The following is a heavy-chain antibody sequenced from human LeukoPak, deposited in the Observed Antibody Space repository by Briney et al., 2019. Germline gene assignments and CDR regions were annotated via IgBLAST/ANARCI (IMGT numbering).Heavy chain of an antibody. CDR1: GFTFSSYS. V-gene: IGHV3-21*01. J-gene: IGHJ4*02. CDR2: ISSSSSYI. Sequence: KPGGSLRLSCAASGFTFSSYSMNWVRQALGKGLEWVSSISSSSSYIYYADSVKGRFTISRDNAKNSLYLQMDSLRAEDTAVYYCARFGDYGVDYWGQGTLVTVSS. D-gene: IGHD4-17*01. CDR3: ARFGDYGVDY.